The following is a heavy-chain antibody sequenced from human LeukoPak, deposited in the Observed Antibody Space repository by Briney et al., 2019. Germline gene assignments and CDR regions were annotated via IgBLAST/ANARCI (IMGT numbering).Heavy chain of an antibody. Sequence: GSLRLSCIASGFTFSSYAMSWVRQAPGKGLEWVSVICGSGGNTYYADSAKGRFTISRDNSKNTLYLQMNSLRAEDTAVYYCAKGGSSSCYSPCDYWGQGTLVTVSS. J-gene: IGHJ4*02. CDR2: ICGSGGNT. D-gene: IGHD2-2*01. CDR3: AKGGSSSCYSPCDY. CDR1: GFTFSSYA. V-gene: IGHV3-23*01.